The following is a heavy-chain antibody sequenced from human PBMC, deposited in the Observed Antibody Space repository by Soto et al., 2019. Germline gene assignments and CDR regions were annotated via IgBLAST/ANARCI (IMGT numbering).Heavy chain of an antibody. Sequence: SETLSLTCTVSGGSISSYYWSWIRQPPGKGLEWIGYIYYSGSTNYNPSLKSRVTISVDTSKNQFSLKLSSVTAADTAVYYCARGCDWNSGWLDPWGQGTLVTVSS. CDR2: IYYSGST. J-gene: IGHJ5*02. CDR3: ARGCDWNSGWLDP. D-gene: IGHD1-7*01. V-gene: IGHV4-59*01. CDR1: GGSISSYY.